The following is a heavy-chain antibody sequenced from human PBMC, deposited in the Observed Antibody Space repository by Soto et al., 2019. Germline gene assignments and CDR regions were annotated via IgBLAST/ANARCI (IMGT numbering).Heavy chain of an antibody. D-gene: IGHD2-15*01. CDR2: ISGSGGST. CDR1: GFTFSSYA. J-gene: IGHJ4*02. V-gene: IGHV3-23*01. Sequence: GGSLRLSCAASGFTFSSYAMSWVRQAPGKGLEWVSAISGSGGSTFCADSVKGRFTISRDNSKNTLYLQMNSLRAEDTAVYYCAKDRVGRYCSGGSCYRSFDYWGQGTLVTVSS. CDR3: AKDRVGRYCSGGSCYRSFDY.